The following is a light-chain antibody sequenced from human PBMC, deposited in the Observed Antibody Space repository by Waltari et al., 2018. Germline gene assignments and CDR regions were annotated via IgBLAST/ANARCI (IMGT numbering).Light chain of an antibody. CDR2: GNN. CDR3: QSYDTSLSGVV. Sequence: QSVLTQPPSVSGAPGQRVTISCTGSSSNIGAGYDVHWYQQVPGTAPKLLMYGNNNLPSGVPDRFAGSKAGTSASLAITGLQAGDEADYYGQSYDTSLSGVVFGGGTKLTVL. V-gene: IGLV1-40*01. J-gene: IGLJ2*01. CDR1: SSNIGAGYD.